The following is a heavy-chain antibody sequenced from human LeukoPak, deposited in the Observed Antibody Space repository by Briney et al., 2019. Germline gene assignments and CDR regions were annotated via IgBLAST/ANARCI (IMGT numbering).Heavy chain of an antibody. Sequence: GRSLRLSCAASGFTFSSYAMHWVRQAPGKGLEWVAVISYDGSNKYYEDSVKGRFTISRDNSKNTLYLQMNSLRAEDTAVYYCAREREGVGIYFDYWGQGTLVTVSS. CDR2: ISYDGSNK. CDR3: AREREGVGIYFDY. CDR1: GFTFSSYA. J-gene: IGHJ4*02. V-gene: IGHV3-30-3*01. D-gene: IGHD3-3*01.